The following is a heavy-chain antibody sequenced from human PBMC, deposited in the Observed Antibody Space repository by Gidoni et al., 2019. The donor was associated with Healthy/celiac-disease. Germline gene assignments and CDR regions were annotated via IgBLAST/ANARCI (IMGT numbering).Heavy chain of an antibody. V-gene: IGHV3-53*01. CDR2: IYSGGST. CDR1: GFTVSSNY. J-gene: IGHJ4*02. CDR3: ARGDTAMASDY. Sequence: EVQLVESGGGLLQPGGSRRLSCAASGFTVSSNYMSWVRQAPGKGLEWVSVIYSGGSTYYADSVKGRFTISRDNSKNTLYLQMNSLRAEDTAVYYCARGDTAMASDYWGQGTLVTVSS. D-gene: IGHD5-18*01.